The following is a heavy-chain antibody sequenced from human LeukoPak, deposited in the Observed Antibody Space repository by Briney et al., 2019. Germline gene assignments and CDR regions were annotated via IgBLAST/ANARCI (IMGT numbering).Heavy chain of an antibody. J-gene: IGHJ4*02. CDR3: ARAVGVGGTVDY. CDR2: IYYSGST. V-gene: IGHV4-39*07. Sequence: SETLSLTCTVSGGSISSSSYYWGWTRQPPGKGLEWIGSIYYSGSTYYNPSLKSRVTISVDTSKNQFSLKLSSVTAADTAVYYCARAVGVGGTVDYWGQGTLVTVSS. D-gene: IGHD2-15*01. CDR1: GGSISSSSYY.